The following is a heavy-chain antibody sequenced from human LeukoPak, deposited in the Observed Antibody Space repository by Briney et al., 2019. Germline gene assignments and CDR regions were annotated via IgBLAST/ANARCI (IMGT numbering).Heavy chain of an antibody. J-gene: IGHJ4*02. V-gene: IGHV3-74*01. D-gene: IGHD1-26*01. CDR3: AGGWDYFDY. CDR1: GFTFSSYW. Sequence: GGALRLSCAASGFTFSSYWMHWVRRAPGKGLVWVSRINSDGSSTSYADSVKGRFTISRDNAKNTLYLQMNSLRAEDTAVYYCAGGWDYFDYWGQGTLVTVSS. CDR2: INSDGSST.